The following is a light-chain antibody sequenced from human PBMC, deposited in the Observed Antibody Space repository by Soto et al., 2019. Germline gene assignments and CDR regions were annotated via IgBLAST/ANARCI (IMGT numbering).Light chain of an antibody. CDR2: LGS. J-gene: IGKJ1*01. CDR3: MQALQTPWT. CDR1: QSLLYSNGYNY. Sequence: DSVRRRCRVSLPVRSRAPAPLSSRSSQSLLYSNGYNYLDWYLQKPGQSPQLLIYLGSNRSSGVPDRFSGSGSGTDFTLKISRVESEDVGVYYCMQALQTPWTFGQGTKVDI. V-gene: IGKV2-28*01.